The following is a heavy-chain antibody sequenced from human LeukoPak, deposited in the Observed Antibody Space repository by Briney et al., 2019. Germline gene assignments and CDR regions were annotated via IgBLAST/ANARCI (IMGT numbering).Heavy chain of an antibody. J-gene: IGHJ6*03. CDR1: GFTFSSYA. Sequence: PGGSLRLSCAASGFTFSSYAMSWVRQAPGKGLEWVSAISSSGGSTYYADSVKGRITISRDNSKNTLYLQMNSLRAEDTAVYYCARVELDLPWDYYYYMDVWGKGTTVTVSS. D-gene: IGHD6-13*01. CDR2: ISSSGGST. V-gene: IGHV3-23*01. CDR3: ARVELDLPWDYYYYMDV.